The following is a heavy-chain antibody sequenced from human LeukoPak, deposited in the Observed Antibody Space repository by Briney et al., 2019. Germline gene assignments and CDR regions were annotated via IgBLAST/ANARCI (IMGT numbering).Heavy chain of an antibody. CDR1: GGTFSSYA. D-gene: IGHD2-15*01. CDR3: ARDILGRSNGGSNYFGMEV. V-gene: IGHV1-69*13. J-gene: IGHJ6*02. Sequence: GASVKVSCKASGGTFSSYAISWVRQAPGQGLEWMGGIIPIFGTANYAQKFQGRVTITADESTSTAYMELGSLRSDDTAVYYCARDILGRSNGGSNYFGMEVWGQGTTVTVSS. CDR2: IIPIFGTA.